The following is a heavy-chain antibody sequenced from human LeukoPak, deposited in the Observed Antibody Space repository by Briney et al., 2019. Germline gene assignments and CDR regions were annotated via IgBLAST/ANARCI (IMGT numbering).Heavy chain of an antibody. V-gene: IGHV3-21*01. CDR2: ISSSTSYI. CDR1: GSTFSSYS. Sequence: GGSLRLSCAASGSTFSSYSMNWVRQAPGKGLEWVSSISSSTSYIYYADSVKGRFIISRDNAKNSLYLQMTSLRAEDTAVYYCAREEGYVMDVWGQGTTVTVSS. CDR3: AREEGYVMDV. J-gene: IGHJ6*02.